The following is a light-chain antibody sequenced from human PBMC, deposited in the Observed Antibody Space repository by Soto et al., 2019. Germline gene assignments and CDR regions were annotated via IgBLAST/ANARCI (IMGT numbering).Light chain of an antibody. J-gene: IGKJ4*01. CDR2: GAS. Sequence: PGDRVTLSCRASQSVSSSYLTWYQQKPGQAPMLLIYGASTSATGIPARFSGSGSGTDFTLTISSLQPEDFAVYYCQQDYNLPTFGGGTKVEIK. V-gene: IGKV3D-7*01. CDR1: QSVSSSY. CDR3: QQDYNLPT.